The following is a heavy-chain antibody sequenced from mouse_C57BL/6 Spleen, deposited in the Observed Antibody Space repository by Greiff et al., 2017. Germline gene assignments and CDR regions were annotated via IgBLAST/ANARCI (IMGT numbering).Heavy chain of an antibody. D-gene: IGHD1-1*01. CDR1: GYTFTDYY. J-gene: IGHJ2*01. Sequence: EVQLQQSGPELVKPGASVKISCKASGYTFTDYYMNWVKQSHGKSLEWIGDINPNNGGTSYNQKFKGKATLTVDKSSSTAYMELRSLTSEDSAVYYCARDYGSSYARWGFDYWGQGTTLTVSS. V-gene: IGHV1-26*01. CDR3: ARDYGSSYARWGFDY. CDR2: INPNNGGT.